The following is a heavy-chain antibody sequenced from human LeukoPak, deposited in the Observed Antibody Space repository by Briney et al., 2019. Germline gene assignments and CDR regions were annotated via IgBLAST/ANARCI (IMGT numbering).Heavy chain of an antibody. D-gene: IGHD2-2*01. V-gene: IGHV4-4*07. CDR2: IYTSGST. Sequence: SETLSLTCIVSGGSISSYYWSWIRQPAGKGLEWIGRIYTSGSTNYNPSLKSRVTMSVDTSKNQFSLKLSSVTAADTAVYYCAREAIVVVPAAIEDAFDIWGQGTMVTVSS. CDR3: AREAIVVVPAAIEDAFDI. J-gene: IGHJ3*02. CDR1: GGSISSYY.